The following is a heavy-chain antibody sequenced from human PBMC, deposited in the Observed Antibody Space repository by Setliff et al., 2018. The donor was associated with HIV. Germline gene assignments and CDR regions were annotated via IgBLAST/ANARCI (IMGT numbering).Heavy chain of an antibody. V-gene: IGHV1-2*02. D-gene: IGHD4-17*01. Sequence: GASVKVSCKASGYTFTSYGISWVRQAPGQGLEWMGWISASDGGAKYAHNFEGRVTMTRDTSISTFYMEVTRLTSDDTAVYYCARDRGRYGDYRDFDYWGQGALVTVSS. J-gene: IGHJ4*02. CDR2: ISASDGGA. CDR3: ARDRGRYGDYRDFDY. CDR1: GYTFTSYG.